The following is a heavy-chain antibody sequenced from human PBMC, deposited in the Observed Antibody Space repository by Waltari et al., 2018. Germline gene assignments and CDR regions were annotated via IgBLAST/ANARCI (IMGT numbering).Heavy chain of an antibody. CDR2: IKQDGSEK. J-gene: IGHJ3*02. CDR1: GCTFCSYW. V-gene: IGHV3-7*01. Sequence: EVLLVESGAGLVQPGGSLRLSCAPSGCTFCSYWRRWVRQAPGKGLEWVANIKQDGSEKYYVDSVKGRFTISRDNAKNSLYLQMNSLRAEATAVYYCARDRFGLGAFDIWGQGTMVTVSS. CDR3: ARDRFGLGAFDI. D-gene: IGHD3-16*01.